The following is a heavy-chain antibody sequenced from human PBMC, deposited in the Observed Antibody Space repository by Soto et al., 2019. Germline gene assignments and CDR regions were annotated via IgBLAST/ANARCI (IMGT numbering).Heavy chain of an antibody. CDR2: IIPILGIA. CDR3: ARDNVRVEMATSAYYYYGIGV. Sequence: QVQLVQSGAEVKKPGSSVKVSCKASGGTFSSYTISWVRQAPGQGLEWMGRIIPILGIANYAQKFQGRVTITADKSTSTAYLELGSVRSEDTAVYYCARDNVRVEMATSAYYYYGIGVCGQGTTVIFAS. J-gene: IGHJ6*02. CDR1: GGTFSSYT. D-gene: IGHD5-12*01. V-gene: IGHV1-69*08.